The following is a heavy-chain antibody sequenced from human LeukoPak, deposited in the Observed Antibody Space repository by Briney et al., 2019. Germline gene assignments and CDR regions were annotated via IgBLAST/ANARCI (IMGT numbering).Heavy chain of an antibody. Sequence: PGGSLRLSCAASGLTFNTYAMSWVRQAPGKGLEWVSGIGSGGIDTHYADSVKGRFTISRDNSRNTLYLQMNSLRVEDTVVYYCARPGLPVAGTRWFDPWGQGTQVTVSS. J-gene: IGHJ5*02. CDR2: IGSGGIDT. CDR3: ARPGLPVAGTRWFDP. CDR1: GLTFNTYA. V-gene: IGHV3-23*01. D-gene: IGHD6-19*01.